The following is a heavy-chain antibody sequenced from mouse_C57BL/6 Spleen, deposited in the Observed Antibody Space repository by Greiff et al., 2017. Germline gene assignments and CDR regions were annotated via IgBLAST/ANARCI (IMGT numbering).Heavy chain of an antibody. CDR3: ASLYGSSLCAMDY. D-gene: IGHD1-1*01. CDR2: IYPGSGST. Sequence: QVQLQQPGAELVKPGASVKMSCKASGYTFTSYWITWVKQRPGQGLEWIGDIYPGSGSTNYNEKFKSKATLTVDTSSSTAYMQLSSLTSEDSAVYYCASLYGSSLCAMDYWGQGTSVTVSS. V-gene: IGHV1-55*01. J-gene: IGHJ4*01. CDR1: GYTFTSYW.